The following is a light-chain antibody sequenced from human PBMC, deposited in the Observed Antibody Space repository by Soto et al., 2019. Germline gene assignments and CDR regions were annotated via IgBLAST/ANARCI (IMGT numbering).Light chain of an antibody. CDR1: QSVSSN. Sequence: EIVMTQSPATLSVSPGERATLSCRASQSVSSNLAWYQQKPGQSPRLLIYGTPTRATGIPARFSGSGSGTEFTLTISSLQSEDFAVYYCHQYNFWPTFGQGTKVDIK. CDR3: HQYNFWPT. J-gene: IGKJ1*01. V-gene: IGKV3-15*01. CDR2: GTP.